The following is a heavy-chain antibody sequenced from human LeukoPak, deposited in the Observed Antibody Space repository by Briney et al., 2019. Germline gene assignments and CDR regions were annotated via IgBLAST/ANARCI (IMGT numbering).Heavy chain of an antibody. D-gene: IGHD5-18*01. Sequence: SETLSLTCSASGGSISRYYWSWIRQTPGKGLEWIGYVFYDGSTDYSPALKSRVTITVDTSKNQISLKMTSVTGADRAVYFCARGVRYSYGTGVFYYYLDVWGQGTAVTVSS. V-gene: IGHV4-59*01. CDR1: GGSISRYY. CDR3: ARGVRYSYGTGVFYYYLDV. J-gene: IGHJ6*02. CDR2: VFYDGST.